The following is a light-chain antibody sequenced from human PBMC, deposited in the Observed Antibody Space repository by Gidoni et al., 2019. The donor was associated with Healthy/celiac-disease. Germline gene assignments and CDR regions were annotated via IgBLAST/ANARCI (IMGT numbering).Light chain of an antibody. V-gene: IGKV1-39*01. J-gene: IGKJ4*01. CDR3: QQTYSSPLT. CDR2: AAS. CDR1: QSISNY. Sequence: IQLTQSPSSLSASVGDRVTITCRASQSISNYLNWYQQKPGKAPKLLIYAASSLQSGVPSRFSGSGSGTDFTLTINSLQPEDFATYYCQQTYSSPLTFGGGTKVEIK.